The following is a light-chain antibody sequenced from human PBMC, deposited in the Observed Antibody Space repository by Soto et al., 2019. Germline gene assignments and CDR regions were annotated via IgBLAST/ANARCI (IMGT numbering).Light chain of an antibody. CDR3: SSYTSSNTLEV. V-gene: IGLV2-14*01. J-gene: IGLJ1*01. CDR2: EVS. Sequence: QSVLIQPASVSGSPGLSITISCTGTSRDVGGSNYVSWYQHHPHRAPKLLIYEVSYRPSGVSSRFSGSKSGNTASLTISGLQAEDEADYYCSSYTSSNTLEVFGVGTKVTVL. CDR1: SRDVGGSNY.